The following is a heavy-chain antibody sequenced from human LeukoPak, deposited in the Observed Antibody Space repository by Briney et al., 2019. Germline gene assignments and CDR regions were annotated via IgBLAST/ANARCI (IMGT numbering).Heavy chain of an antibody. CDR2: ISSSSSTI. D-gene: IGHD4-17*01. J-gene: IGHJ4*02. V-gene: IGHV3-48*02. Sequence: PGGSLRLSCAASGFTFSNYAVSWVRQAPGKGLEWVSYISSSSSTIYYADSVKGRFTISRDNAKNSLYLQMNSLRDEDTAVYYCARGAMTTLYYWGQGTLVTVSS. CDR1: GFTFSNYA. CDR3: ARGAMTTLYY.